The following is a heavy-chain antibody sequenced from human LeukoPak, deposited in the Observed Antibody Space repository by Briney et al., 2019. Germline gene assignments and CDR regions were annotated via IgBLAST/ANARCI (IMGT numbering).Heavy chain of an antibody. D-gene: IGHD6-19*01. V-gene: IGHV3-7*01. CDR2: IKQDGSEK. J-gene: IGHJ6*02. CDR1: GFTFSSYW. Sequence: GGSLRLSCAASGFTFSSYWMTWVRQAPGKGLEWVANIKQDGSEKYYVDSVKGRFTISRDNAKSSLYLQMNSLRAEDTAVYYCARDIAVAGTFMYYYGMDVWGQGTTVTVSS. CDR3: ARDIAVAGTFMYYYGMDV.